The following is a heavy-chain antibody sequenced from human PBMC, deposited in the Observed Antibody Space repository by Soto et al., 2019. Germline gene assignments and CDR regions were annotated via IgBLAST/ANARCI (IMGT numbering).Heavy chain of an antibody. CDR1: GFTFSGFA. CDR2: VDYTGSYT. V-gene: IGHV3-23*01. CDR3: AKRSGGFSEFDY. Sequence: EVQLLESGGGLGQLGGSLRLSCAASGFTFSGFAMNWVRQPPGKGLEWVSSVDYTGSYTFYAASVKGRFTISRDNSKNMVYLELNSLRAEDTAVYYCAKRSGGFSEFDYSGQGTLVTVSS. D-gene: IGHD5-12*01. J-gene: IGHJ4*02.